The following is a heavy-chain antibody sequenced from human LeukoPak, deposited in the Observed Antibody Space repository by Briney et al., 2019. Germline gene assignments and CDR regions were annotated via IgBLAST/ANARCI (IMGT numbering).Heavy chain of an antibody. CDR1: GYTFTNYA. D-gene: IGHD2-15*01. CDR3: ARYDRYCSGGDCHYYFDY. V-gene: IGHV1-18*01. CDR2: ISVYNGDT. Sequence: GASVKVSCKASGYTFTNYAISWVRQAPGQGLEWMGWISVYNGDTKYPQKFQGRVTMTTDTSTSTAYMELRSLRSDDTAVYYCARYDRYCSGGDCHYYFDYWGQGTLVTVSS. J-gene: IGHJ4*02.